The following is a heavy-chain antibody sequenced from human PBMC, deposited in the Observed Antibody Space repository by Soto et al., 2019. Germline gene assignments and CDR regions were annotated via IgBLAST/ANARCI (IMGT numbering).Heavy chain of an antibody. CDR2: ISSSSSYI. J-gene: IGHJ4*02. V-gene: IGHV3-21*01. CDR3: TRYPTFGY. Sequence: WVRQAPGKGLEWVSSISSSSSYIYYDDSVKGRFTISRDNAKNTLYLQMNSLRAEDTAVYYCTRYPTFGYWGQGTLVTVSS.